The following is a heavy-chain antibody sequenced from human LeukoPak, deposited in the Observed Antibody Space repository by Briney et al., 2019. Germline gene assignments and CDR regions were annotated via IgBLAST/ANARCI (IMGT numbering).Heavy chain of an antibody. CDR1: GGTFSSYA. J-gene: IGHJ4*02. CDR2: IIPIFGTA. Sequence: ASVKVSCKASGGTFSSYANSWVRQAPGQGLEWMGGIIPIFGTANYAQKFQGRVTITADESTSTAYMELSSLRSEDTAVYYCARSVLDSSSVLDYWGQGTLVTVSS. D-gene: IGHD6-6*01. V-gene: IGHV1-69*13. CDR3: ARSVLDSSSVLDY.